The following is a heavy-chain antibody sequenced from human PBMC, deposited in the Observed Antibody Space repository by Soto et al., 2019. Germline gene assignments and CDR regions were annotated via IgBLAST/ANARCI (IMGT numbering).Heavy chain of an antibody. J-gene: IGHJ6*02. D-gene: IGHD2-15*01. CDR1: GGSISSYY. Sequence: TVSGGSISSYYWSWIRQPPGKGLEWIGYIYYSGSTNYNPSLKSRVTISVDTSKNQFSLKLSSVTAADTAVYYCARDKRIRKGYCSGGSCYGDYYYYGMDVWGQGTTVTVSS. CDR2: IYYSGST. CDR3: ARDKRIRKGYCSGGSCYGDYYYYGMDV. V-gene: IGHV4-59*01.